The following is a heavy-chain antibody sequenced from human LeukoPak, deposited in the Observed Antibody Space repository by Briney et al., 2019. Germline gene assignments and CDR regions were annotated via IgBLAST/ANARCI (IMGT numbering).Heavy chain of an antibody. CDR1: GGSISSYY. V-gene: IGHV4-4*07. J-gene: IGHJ6*03. D-gene: IGHD6-19*01. Sequence: PSETLSLTCTVAGGSISSYYWSWIRQPAGKGLEWVGRIYTSGSTNYNPSLKSRVTMSVDTSKNQFSLKLSSVTAADTAVYYCAREYWLVDGYYYYYMDVWGKGTTVTVSS. CDR3: AREYWLVDGYYYYYMDV. CDR2: IYTSGST.